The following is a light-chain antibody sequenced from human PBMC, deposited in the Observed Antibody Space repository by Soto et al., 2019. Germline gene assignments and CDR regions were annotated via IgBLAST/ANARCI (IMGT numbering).Light chain of an antibody. Sequence: QSALTQPASVSGSPGQSIAISCTGTSSDVGSYDLVSWYQQHPGKGPKLMIYEVTKRPSGVSSRFSGSKSGNTASLTISGLQAEDDADYYCCSSAGGGTYVFGTGTKVTVL. CDR2: EVT. V-gene: IGLV2-23*02. CDR3: CSSAGGGTYV. CDR1: SSDVGSYDL. J-gene: IGLJ1*01.